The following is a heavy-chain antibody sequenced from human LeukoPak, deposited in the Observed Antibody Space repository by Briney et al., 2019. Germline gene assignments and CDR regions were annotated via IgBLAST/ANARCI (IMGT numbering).Heavy chain of an antibody. CDR3: AKGGSFYYDTSGDLY. CDR2: ISGSGGST. V-gene: IGHV3-23*01. Sequence: GGSLRLSCAASGFTFSSYAMSWVRQAPGKGLEWVSAISGSGGSTYYADSVKGRFTISRDNSRNTLYLQMNSLRAEDTAVYYCAKGGSFYYDTSGDLYWGQGALVTVSS. J-gene: IGHJ4*02. D-gene: IGHD3-22*01. CDR1: GFTFSSYA.